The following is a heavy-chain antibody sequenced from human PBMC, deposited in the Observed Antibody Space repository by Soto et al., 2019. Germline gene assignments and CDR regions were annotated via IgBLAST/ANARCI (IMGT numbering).Heavy chain of an antibody. J-gene: IGHJ4*02. D-gene: IGHD3-3*01. Sequence: QVQLLESGPGLVEPSQTLSLTCTVSGGSISSGDFYWSWIRLSPGKGLEWIGHIYTSGSSYINPSLKSRGSISMDTSKNQFSLRLTSVTAADTAVYYCGSGPSADKIDYWAQGTLVTVSS. V-gene: IGHV4-30-4*01. CDR1: GGSISSGDFY. CDR2: IYTSGSS. CDR3: GSGPSADKIDY.